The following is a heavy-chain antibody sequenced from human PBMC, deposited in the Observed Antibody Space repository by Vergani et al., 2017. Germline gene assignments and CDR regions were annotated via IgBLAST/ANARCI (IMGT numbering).Heavy chain of an antibody. CDR1: GYTFTSYA. V-gene: IGHV3-23*04. Sequence: VQLVQSGAEVKKPGASVKVSCKASGYTFTSYAMSWVRQAPGKGLEWVSAISGSGGSTYYADSVKGRFTISRDNSKNTLYLQMNSLRAEDTAVYYCARVRVGELWSYFDYWGQGTLVTVSS. D-gene: IGHD3-10*01. CDR3: ARVRVGELWSYFDY. CDR2: ISGSGGST. J-gene: IGHJ4*02.